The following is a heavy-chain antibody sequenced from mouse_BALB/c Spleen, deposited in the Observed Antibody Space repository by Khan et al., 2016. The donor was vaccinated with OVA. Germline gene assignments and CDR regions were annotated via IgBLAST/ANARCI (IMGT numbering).Heavy chain of an antibody. Sequence: EVELVESGGGLVQPGGSRKLSCAASGFTFSSFGMHWVRQAPEKGLEWVAYISSGSGTIYYADTMKGRFTISRDNPKNTLFLQMTSLRSEDTAMYYWAIEGTSVVATWDWYFDVWGAGTTVTVSS. D-gene: IGHD1-1*01. CDR1: GFTFSSFG. V-gene: IGHV5-17*02. CDR3: AIEGTSVVATWDWYFDV. CDR2: ISSGSGTI. J-gene: IGHJ1*01.